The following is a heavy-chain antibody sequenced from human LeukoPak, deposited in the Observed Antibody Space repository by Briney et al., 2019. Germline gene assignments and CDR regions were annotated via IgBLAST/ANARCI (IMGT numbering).Heavy chain of an antibody. Sequence: PGGSLRLSCAASGFTFSGSAMYWVRQASGKGLEWVGRIRSKASSYATAYAASVKGRFTISRDDSKNTAYLQMNSLKTEDTAVYYCTVNYCSGATCYMYWGQGTLVTVSS. V-gene: IGHV3-73*01. CDR3: TVNYCSGATCYMY. D-gene: IGHD2-15*01. CDR2: IRSKASSYAT. J-gene: IGHJ4*02. CDR1: GFTFSGSA.